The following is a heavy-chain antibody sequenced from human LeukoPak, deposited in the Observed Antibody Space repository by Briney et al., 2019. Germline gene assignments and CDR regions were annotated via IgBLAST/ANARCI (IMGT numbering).Heavy chain of an antibody. CDR1: GFTFSDYY. CDR3: ARGATRPIDY. V-gene: IGHV3-11*01. Sequence: GGSLRLSCAASGFTFSDYYMSWIRQAPGKGLEWGSYISSSGSTIYYADSVKGRFTISSDNPKNSLYLQMTSLRAEDTAVYYCARGATRPIDYWGQGTLVTVSS. J-gene: IGHJ4*02. CDR2: ISSSGSTI.